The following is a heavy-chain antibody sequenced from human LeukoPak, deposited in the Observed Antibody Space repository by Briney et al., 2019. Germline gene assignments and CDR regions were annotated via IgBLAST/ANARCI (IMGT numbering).Heavy chain of an antibody. CDR3: ARDRPSLWGTVVTPRDDAFDI. V-gene: IGHV4-34*01. D-gene: IGHD4-23*01. CDR2: INHRGST. Sequence: SETLSLTCAVYGGSFSGHYWSWIRQPPGKGLEWIGEINHRGSTNYNPSLKSRVTISVDTSKNQFSLKLSSVTAADTAVYYCARDRPSLWGTVVTPRDDAFDIWGQGTMVTVSS. CDR1: GGSFSGHY. J-gene: IGHJ3*02.